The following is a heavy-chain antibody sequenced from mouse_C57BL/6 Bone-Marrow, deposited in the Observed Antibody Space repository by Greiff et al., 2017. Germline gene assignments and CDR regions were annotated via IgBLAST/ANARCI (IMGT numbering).Heavy chain of an antibody. CDR1: GYTFTSYW. CDR3: ARSGGYPYY. CDR2: IDPSDSYT. D-gene: IGHD2-2*01. V-gene: IGHV1-50*01. Sequence: QVQLQQPGAELVKPGASVKLSCKASGYTFTSYWMQWVKQRPGQGLEWIGEIDPSDSYTNYNQKFKGKATLTVDKSSSTAYMQLSSLTSEDYAVYYCARSGGYPYYWGQGTTRTVSA. J-gene: IGHJ2*01.